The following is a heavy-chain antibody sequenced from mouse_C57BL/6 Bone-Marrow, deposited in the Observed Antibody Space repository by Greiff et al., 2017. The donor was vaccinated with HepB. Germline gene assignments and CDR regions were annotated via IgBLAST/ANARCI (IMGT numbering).Heavy chain of an antibody. V-gene: IGHV2-6-1*01. D-gene: IGHD1-1*01. J-gene: IGHJ4*01. Sequence: VQRVESGPGLVAPSQSLSITCTVSGFSLTSYGVHWVRLPPGKGLEWLVVIWSDGSTTYNSDLKSRLSISKDNAKSQVFLKMNSLQTDDTAMYYCARQGVVAPYAMDYWGQGTSVTVSS. CDR3: ARQGVVAPYAMDY. CDR1: GFSLTSYG. CDR2: IWSDGST.